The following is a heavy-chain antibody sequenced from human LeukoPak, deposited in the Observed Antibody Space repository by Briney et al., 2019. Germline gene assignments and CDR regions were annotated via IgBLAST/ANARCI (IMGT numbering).Heavy chain of an antibody. CDR1: GFTFSSYS. CDR3: ARAGFREDAFDI. Sequence: GGSLRLSCAASGFTFSSYSMNWVRQAPGKGLEWVSSISSSSSYIYYADSVKGRFTISRDNAKNSLYLQMNSLRAEDTAVYYCARAGFREDAFDIWGQGTMVTVSS. V-gene: IGHV3-21*01. D-gene: IGHD3-10*01. CDR2: ISSSSSYI. J-gene: IGHJ3*02.